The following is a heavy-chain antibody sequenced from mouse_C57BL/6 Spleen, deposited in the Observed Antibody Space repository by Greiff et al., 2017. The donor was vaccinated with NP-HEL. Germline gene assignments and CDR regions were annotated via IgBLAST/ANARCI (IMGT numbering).Heavy chain of an antibody. V-gene: IGHV1-26*01. Sequence: EVQLQQSGPELVKPGASVKISCKASGYTFTDYYMNWVKQSHGKSLEWIGDINPNNGGTSYNQKFKGKATLTVDKSSSTAYMGLGSLTSEDLAFLYCARFHCMIYDVPWFAYWGQGTLVTVSA. CDR2: INPNNGGT. J-gene: IGHJ3*01. D-gene: IGHD2-3*01. CDR3: ARFHCMIYDVPWFAY. CDR1: GYTFTDYY.